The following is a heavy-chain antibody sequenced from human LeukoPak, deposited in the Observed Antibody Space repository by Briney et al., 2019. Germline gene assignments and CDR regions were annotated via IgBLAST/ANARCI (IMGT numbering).Heavy chain of an antibody. CDR2: ISGSGGST. J-gene: IGHJ6*02. CDR1: GFTFSSYA. CDR3: ANDGTYCSSTSCPGAYYYYYGMDV. D-gene: IGHD2-2*01. V-gene: IGHV3-23*01. Sequence: GGSLRLSCAASGFTFSSYAMSWVRQAPGKGLEWVSAISGSGGSTYYADSVKGRFTISRDNSKNTLYLQMNSLRAEDTAVYYCANDGTYCSSTSCPGAYYYYYGMDVWGQGTTVTVSS.